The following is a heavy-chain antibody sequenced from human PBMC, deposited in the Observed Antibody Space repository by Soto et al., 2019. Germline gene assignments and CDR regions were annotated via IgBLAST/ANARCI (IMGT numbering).Heavy chain of an antibody. Sequence: QVQLQESGPGLVKPSETLSLTCTVSGGSIISGYWSWIRQPPGKGLEWIGHISYSGNTNYNPSLKIRGTMSVDTPKNQFSLRLSSVTTAETAVYYCAGLRGYAGSPIDYWCQGTLVTVSS. V-gene: IGHV4-59*01. CDR2: ISYSGNT. CDR3: AGLRGYAGSPIDY. D-gene: IGHD2-15*01. CDR1: GGSIISGY. J-gene: IGHJ4*02.